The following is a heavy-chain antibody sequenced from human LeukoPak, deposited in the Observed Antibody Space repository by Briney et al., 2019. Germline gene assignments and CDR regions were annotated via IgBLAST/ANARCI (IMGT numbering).Heavy chain of an antibody. CDR2: INAGNGNT. J-gene: IGHJ4*02. Sequence: ASVKVSCKASRYTFSRYGISWVRQAPGQGLEWMGWINAGNGNTKYSQKFQGRVTITRDTSASTAYMELSSLRSEDTAVYYCAREGDTVTTSFDYWGQGTLVTVSS. V-gene: IGHV1-3*01. CDR3: AREGDTVTTSFDY. D-gene: IGHD4-17*01. CDR1: RYTFSRYG.